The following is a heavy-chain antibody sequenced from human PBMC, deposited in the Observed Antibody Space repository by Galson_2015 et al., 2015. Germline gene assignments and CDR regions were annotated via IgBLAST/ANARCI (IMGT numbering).Heavy chain of an antibody. CDR3: TTINDYTVPSDY. CDR2: IRSKANSYAT. D-gene: IGHD4-11*01. Sequence: SLRLSCAASGFTFSGSAMHWVRQASGKGLEWVARIRSKANSYATAYAASVKGRFTISRDDSKNTAYLQMNSLKTEDTAVYYCTTINDYTVPSDYWGQGTLVTVSS. V-gene: IGHV3-73*01. CDR1: GFTFSGSA. J-gene: IGHJ4*02.